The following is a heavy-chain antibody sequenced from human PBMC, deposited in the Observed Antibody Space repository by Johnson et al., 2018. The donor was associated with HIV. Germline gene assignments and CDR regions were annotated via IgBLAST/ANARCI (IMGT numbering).Heavy chain of an antibody. CDR3: VKEASRGTVTQAPDAFDI. CDR2: IWYDGSRK. J-gene: IGHJ3*02. V-gene: IGHV3-30*02. D-gene: IGHD4-17*01. Sequence: QVQLVESGGGVVRPGGSLRLSCAASGFTFDDYGMTWVRQATGKGLAWVAFIWYDGSRKYYPDSVKGRFTISRVNSKNMLYLQMNSLRVEDTAVYYCVKEASRGTVTQAPDAFDIWGQGTMVTVSS. CDR1: GFTFDDYG.